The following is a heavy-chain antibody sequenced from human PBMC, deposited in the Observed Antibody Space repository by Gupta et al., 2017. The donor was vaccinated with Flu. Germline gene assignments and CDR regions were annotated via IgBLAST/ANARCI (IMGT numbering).Heavy chain of an antibody. CDR3: ARGDRCSSTSCYTEYYGMDV. J-gene: IGHJ6*02. Sequence: QVQLVESGGGLVKPGGSLRLSCAAPGFTFSDYYMSWIRQAPGKGLEWVSYISSSGSTIYYADSVKGRFTISRDNAKNSLYLQMNSLRAEDTAVYYCARGDRCSSTSCYTEYYGMDVWGQGTTVTVSS. CDR1: GFTFSDYY. CDR2: ISSSGSTI. D-gene: IGHD2-2*02. V-gene: IGHV3-11*01.